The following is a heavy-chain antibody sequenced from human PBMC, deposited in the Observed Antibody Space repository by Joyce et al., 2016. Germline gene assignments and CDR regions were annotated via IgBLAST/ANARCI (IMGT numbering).Heavy chain of an antibody. D-gene: IGHD3-10*01. CDR3: ARVRDYYGSGSQPLDY. J-gene: IGHJ4*02. Sequence: EVQLVESGGGLVQPGGSLRLSCAASGFTFSSYWMSWVRQAPGKGREWVAKIKQDGSKKYYVDSVKGRFTISRDNAKNSLYLQMNSLRAEDTAVYYCARVRDYYGSGSQPLDYWGQGTLVTVSS. CDR2: IKQDGSKK. CDR1: GFTFSSYW. V-gene: IGHV3-7*01.